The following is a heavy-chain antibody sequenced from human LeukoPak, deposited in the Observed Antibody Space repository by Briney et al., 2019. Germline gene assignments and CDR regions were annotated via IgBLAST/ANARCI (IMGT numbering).Heavy chain of an antibody. CDR1: GFIFNDYY. J-gene: IGHJ4*02. Sequence: GGSLRLSCAASGFIFNDYYMSWIRQAPGKGLEWVSYISDSGSTIHYADSVEGRFTISRGNAKNSLHLQMNSLRVDDTAIYYCARGGASVRYYLDNWGQGTLVTVSS. V-gene: IGHV3-11*01. CDR2: ISDSGSTI. CDR3: ARGGASVRYYLDN. D-gene: IGHD3-10*01.